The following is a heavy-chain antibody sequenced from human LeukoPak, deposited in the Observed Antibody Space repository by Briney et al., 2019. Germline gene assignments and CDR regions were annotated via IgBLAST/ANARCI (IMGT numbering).Heavy chain of an antibody. D-gene: IGHD3-3*01. Sequence: SETLSLTCTVSGYSISSGYYWGWIRQPPGKGLEWIGSIYHSGSTYYNPSLKSRVTISVDTSKNQFSLKLSSVTAADTAVYYCASKAADDFWSGYYPLRYFDLWGRGTLVTVSS. CDR2: IYHSGST. CDR1: GYSISSGYY. J-gene: IGHJ2*01. CDR3: ASKAADDFWSGYYPLRYFDL. V-gene: IGHV4-38-2*02.